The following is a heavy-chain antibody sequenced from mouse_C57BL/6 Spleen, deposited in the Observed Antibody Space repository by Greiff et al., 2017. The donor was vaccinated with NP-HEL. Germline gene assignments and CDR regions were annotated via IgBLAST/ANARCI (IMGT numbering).Heavy chain of an antibody. CDR2: IDPEDGDT. J-gene: IGHJ3*01. CDR3: TIYGSSYAWFAY. V-gene: IGHV14-1*01. CDR1: GFNIKDYY. D-gene: IGHD1-1*01. Sequence: VQLQQSGAELVRPGASVKLSCTASGFNIKDYYMHWVKQRPEQGLEWVGRIDPEDGDTEYARKFQGKATMTADTSSNTAYLQLSSLTSEDTAVYYCTIYGSSYAWFAYWGQGTLVTVSA.